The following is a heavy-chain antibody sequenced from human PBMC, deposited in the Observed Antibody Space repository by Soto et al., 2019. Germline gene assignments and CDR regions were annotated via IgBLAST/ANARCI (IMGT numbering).Heavy chain of an antibody. V-gene: IGHV5-51*01. CDR2: VYPGDSDT. D-gene: IGHD3-3*01. CDR1: GYSFTSHW. CDR3: ARRISIFGVPNYRYFEV. J-gene: IGHJ4*02. Sequence: GESLKISCKGSGYSFTSHWIGWVRQMPGKGLEWIGIVYPGDSDTRYSPSFRGQVTLSADKSINTAYVQWSSLKASDTAIYYCARRISIFGVPNYRYFEVWGLGILVTVAS.